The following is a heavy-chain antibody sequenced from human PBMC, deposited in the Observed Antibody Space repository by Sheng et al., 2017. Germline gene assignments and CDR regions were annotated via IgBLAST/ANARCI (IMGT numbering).Heavy chain of an antibody. J-gene: IGHJ6*02. V-gene: IGHV4-34*01. CDR2: INHSGST. CDR3: ARVPYYYDSSGYYWDYYYYGMDV. D-gene: IGHD3-22*01. Sequence: QVQLQQWSAGLLKPSETLSLTCAVYGGSFSGYYWSWIRQPPGKGLEWIGEINHSGSTNYNPSLKSRVTISVDTSKNQFSLKLSSVTAADTAVYYCARVPYYYDSSGYYWDYYYYGMDVWGQGTTVTVSS. CDR1: GGSFSGYY.